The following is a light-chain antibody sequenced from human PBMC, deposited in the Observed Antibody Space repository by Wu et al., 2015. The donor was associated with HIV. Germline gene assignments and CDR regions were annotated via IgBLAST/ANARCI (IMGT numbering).Light chain of an antibody. CDR1: QSVASF. Sequence: EIVLTQFPATLSLSPGERATLSCRASQSVASFLAWCQQKPGQAPRLLIYDASNRATGIPARFSGSGSGTDFTLTISSLEPEDFAVYYCQQRRYWPLYTFGQGTKVEMK. V-gene: IGKV3-11*01. J-gene: IGKJ2*01. CDR2: DAS. CDR3: QQRRYWPLYT.